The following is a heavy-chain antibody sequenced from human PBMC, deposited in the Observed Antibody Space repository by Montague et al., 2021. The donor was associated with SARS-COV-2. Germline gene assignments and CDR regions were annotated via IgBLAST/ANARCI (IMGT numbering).Heavy chain of an antibody. CDR3: AGRGGHDIFRTLEGGFDP. CDR2: ILHSGSL. D-gene: IGHD3-3*02. J-gene: IGHJ5*02. CDR1: GGSINSSNW. Sequence: SETLSLTCAVSGGSINSSNWWSWVRRPPGKGLELIGEILHSGSLNYNPSFYRRVTISVDKFRNQFSLKLTFVTAADTAVYYCAGRGGHDIFRTLEGGFDPWGQGTLVTVSS. V-gene: IGHV4-4*02.